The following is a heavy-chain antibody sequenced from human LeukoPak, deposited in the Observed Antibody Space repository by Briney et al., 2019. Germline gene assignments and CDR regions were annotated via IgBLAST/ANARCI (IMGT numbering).Heavy chain of an antibody. CDR2: IYTSGST. D-gene: IGHD3-10*01. J-gene: IGHJ6*03. CDR1: GGSISSYY. CDR3: ARGSGSYVNYYMDV. Sequence: PSETLSLTCTVSGGSISSYYWSWIRQPAGKGLEWIGRIYTSGSTNYNPSLKSRVTMSVDTSKNQFSLKLSSVTAADTAVYYCARGSGSYVNYYMDVWGKGTTVTISS. V-gene: IGHV4-4*07.